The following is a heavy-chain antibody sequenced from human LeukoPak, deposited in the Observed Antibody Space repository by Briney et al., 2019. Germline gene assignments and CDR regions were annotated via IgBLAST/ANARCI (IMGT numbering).Heavy chain of an antibody. D-gene: IGHD2-21*01. CDR1: GGSISSYY. V-gene: IGHV4-59*01. CDR2: IYYSGST. CDR3: AREGEEFDY. Sequence: SETLSLTCTVSGGSISSYYWSWIRQPPGKGLEWIGYIYYSGSTNYNPSLKSRVTISVDTSKNQFSLKLSSVTAADTAVYYCAREGEEFDYWGRGTLVTVSS. J-gene: IGHJ4*02.